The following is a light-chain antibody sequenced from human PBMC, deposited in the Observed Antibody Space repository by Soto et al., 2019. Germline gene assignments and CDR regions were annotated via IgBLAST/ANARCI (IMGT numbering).Light chain of an antibody. J-gene: IGKJ1*01. CDR3: QQYNSYSWT. Sequence: VGYRVTLTCRASQTISSWLAWYQQKPGKAPKLLIYDASSLESGVPSRFSGSGSGTESTLTISSLQPDDFATYYCQQYNSYSWTFGQATKV. CDR1: QTISSW. CDR2: DAS. V-gene: IGKV1-5*01.